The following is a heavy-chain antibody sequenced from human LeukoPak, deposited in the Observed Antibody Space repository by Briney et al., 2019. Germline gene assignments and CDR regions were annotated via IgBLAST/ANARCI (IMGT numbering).Heavy chain of an antibody. CDR2: IYYNGST. CDR3: ARGQDYVWGSYRSYYYYGMDV. CDR1: GGSISSYY. J-gene: IGHJ6*02. D-gene: IGHD3-16*02. Sequence: GSLRLSCAASGGSISSYYWSWIRQPPGKGLEWIGYIYYNGSTNYNPSLKSRVTISVDTSKNQFSLKLSSVTAADMAVYYCARGQDYVWGSYRSYYYYGMDVWGQGTTVTVSS. V-gene: IGHV4-59*01.